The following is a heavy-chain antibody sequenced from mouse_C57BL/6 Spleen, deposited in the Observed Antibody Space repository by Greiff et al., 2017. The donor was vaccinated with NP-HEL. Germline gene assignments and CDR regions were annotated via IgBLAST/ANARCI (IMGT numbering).Heavy chain of an antibody. V-gene: IGHV3-1*01. Sequence: VQLQESGPGMVKPSQSLSLTCTVTGYSITSGYDWHWIRHFPGNKLEWMGYISYSGSTNYNPSLKSRISITHDTSKNHFFLKLNSVTTEDTATYYCAREGRYDYDGYFDVWGTGTTVTVSS. D-gene: IGHD2-4*01. J-gene: IGHJ1*03. CDR1: GYSITSGYD. CDR3: AREGRYDYDGYFDV. CDR2: ISYSGST.